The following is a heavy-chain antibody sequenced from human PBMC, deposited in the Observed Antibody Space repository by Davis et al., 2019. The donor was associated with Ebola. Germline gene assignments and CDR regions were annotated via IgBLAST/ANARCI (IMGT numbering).Heavy chain of an antibody. D-gene: IGHD5-12*01. J-gene: IGHJ6*02. Sequence: GESLKISCAASGFTVSTYYMGWVRQAPGKGLEWVSVINSGSSTYYADSVKGRFTISRDNAKNSLFLQMNSLRAEDTALYYCASGDGRGSSYDMDVWGQGTTVTVSS. CDR3: ASGDGRGSSYDMDV. V-gene: IGHV3-53*01. CDR1: GFTVSTYY. CDR2: INSGSST.